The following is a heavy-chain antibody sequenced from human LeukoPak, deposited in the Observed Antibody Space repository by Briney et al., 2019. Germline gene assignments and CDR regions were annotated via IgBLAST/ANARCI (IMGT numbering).Heavy chain of an antibody. CDR1: GGSISSTSYY. D-gene: IGHD1-26*01. J-gene: IGHJ5*02. CDR3: ARDDGGSTGRFDP. CDR2: INYSGST. V-gene: IGHV4-39*07. Sequence: ASETLSFTCTVSGGSISSTSYYWGWIRQPPGKGLEWIGSINYSGSTYYNPSLKSRVTLSIDTSKNHFSLNLNSVTAADTAVFYCARDDGGSTGRFDPWGQGTLVTVSS.